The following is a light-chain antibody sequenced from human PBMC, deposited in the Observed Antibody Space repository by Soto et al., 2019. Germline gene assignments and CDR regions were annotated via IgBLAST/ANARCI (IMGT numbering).Light chain of an antibody. Sequence: DIQMTQSPSSLSASVGDRVTITCRASQSIRRYLNWYEQKPGKAPRLLIYAASTLQSGVPSRFRGSGSETDFTLTISSLQPEDIATYYCQETYSLPRTFGQGTKVDI. V-gene: IGKV1-39*01. CDR2: AAS. CDR1: QSIRRY. CDR3: QETYSLPRT. J-gene: IGKJ1*01.